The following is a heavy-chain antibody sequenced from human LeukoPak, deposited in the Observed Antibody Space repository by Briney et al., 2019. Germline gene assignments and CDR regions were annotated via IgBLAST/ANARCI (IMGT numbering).Heavy chain of an antibody. V-gene: IGHV4-61*08. J-gene: IGHJ4*02. Sequence: SETLSLTCTVSGGSISSDGYYWSWIRQPPGKGLEWIGYIYYSGSTNYNPSLKSRVTISVDTSKNQFSLKLSSVTAADTAVYYCARGDGYDFWSGTDTHFDYWGQGTLVTVSS. CDR1: GGSISSDGYY. D-gene: IGHD3-3*01. CDR2: IYYSGST. CDR3: ARGDGYDFWSGTDTHFDY.